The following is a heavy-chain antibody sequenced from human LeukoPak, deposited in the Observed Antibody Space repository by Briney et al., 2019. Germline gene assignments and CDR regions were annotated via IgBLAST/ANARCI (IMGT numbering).Heavy chain of an antibody. Sequence: GGSLRLSCAASGFTFSSYAMSWVRQAPGKGLEWVSAISGSGGSTYYADSMKGRFTISRDNSKNTLYLQMNSLRAEDTAVYYCAKDHREGLRYFDWLSDYWGQGTLVTVSS. CDR1: GFTFSSYA. D-gene: IGHD3-9*01. V-gene: IGHV3-23*01. J-gene: IGHJ4*02. CDR2: ISGSGGST. CDR3: AKDHREGLRYFDWLSDY.